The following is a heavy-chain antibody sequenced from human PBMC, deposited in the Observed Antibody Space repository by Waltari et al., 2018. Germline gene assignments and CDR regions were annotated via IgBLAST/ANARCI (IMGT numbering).Heavy chain of an antibody. V-gene: IGHV1-69*12. Sequence: VQLVQAGGAVQTPGSSVRVACEAYGGSFAVPGSGGVRQAPGQGLEWMGVIIPMFGIPDFSQKFQDRLTITADESTNTAYMELSSLTSEDTAIYYCARHELGISQYYYNMYVWGQGTTVTISS. CDR3: ARHELGISQYYYNMYV. CDR1: GGSFAVPG. CDR2: IIPMFGIP. D-gene: IGHD7-27*01. J-gene: IGHJ6*03.